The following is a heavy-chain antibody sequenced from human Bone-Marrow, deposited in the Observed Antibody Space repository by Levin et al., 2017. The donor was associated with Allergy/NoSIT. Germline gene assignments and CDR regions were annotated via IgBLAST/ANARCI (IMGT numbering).Heavy chain of an antibody. CDR1: GFTVSSNY. D-gene: IGHD3-16*01. V-gene: IGHV3-66*01. J-gene: IGHJ4*02. CDR3: ASLGSPTWGDFDY. Sequence: GGSLRLSCAASGFTVSSNYMSWVRQAPGKGLEWVSVIYSGGSTYYADSVKGRLTISRDNSKNTLYLQMNSLRAEDTAVYYCASLGSPTWGDFDYWGQGTLVTVSS. CDR2: IYSGGST.